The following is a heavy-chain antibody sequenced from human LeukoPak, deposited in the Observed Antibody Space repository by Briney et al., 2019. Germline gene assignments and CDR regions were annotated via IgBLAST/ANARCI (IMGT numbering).Heavy chain of an antibody. J-gene: IGHJ4*02. CDR3: AREGLYYYDSSGYFDY. CDR1: GFTFSRYW. D-gene: IGHD3-22*01. V-gene: IGHV3-7*01. Sequence: GGSLRLSCAASGFTFSRYWMSWVRQAPGKGLEWVANIKQDGSEKYYVDSVKGRFTISRDNAKNSLYLQMNSLRAEDTAVYYCAREGLYYYDSSGYFDYWGQGTLVTVSS. CDR2: IKQDGSEK.